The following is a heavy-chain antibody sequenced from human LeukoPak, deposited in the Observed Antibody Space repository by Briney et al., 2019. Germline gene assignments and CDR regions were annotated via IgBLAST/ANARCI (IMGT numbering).Heavy chain of an antibody. D-gene: IGHD6-6*01. CDR3: ASSIAARPVVYYYMDV. J-gene: IGHJ6*03. Sequence: SETLSLTCTVSGYSISSGYYWGWIRQPPGKGLEWIGSIYYSGSTYYNPSLKSRVTISVDTSKNQFSLKLSSVTAADTAVYYCASSIAARPVVYYYMDVWGKGTTVTVSS. V-gene: IGHV4-38-2*02. CDR1: GYSISSGYY. CDR2: IYYSGST.